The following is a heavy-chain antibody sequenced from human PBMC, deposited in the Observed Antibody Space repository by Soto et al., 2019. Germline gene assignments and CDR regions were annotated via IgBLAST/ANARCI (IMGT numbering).Heavy chain of an antibody. CDR1: GFSFNSYE. Sequence: EVQLVESGGGLVQPGGSLRLSCAASGFSFNSYEMNWVRQSPGKGLEFVSYIDTRATTITYAESVKGRFAISRDNAKNSLVLQMNSLRAEDTAVYYCARGVGLSGKYYALDIWGQGTMVTVSS. D-gene: IGHD1-26*01. CDR3: ARGVGLSGKYYALDI. V-gene: IGHV3-48*03. CDR2: IDTRATTI. J-gene: IGHJ3*02.